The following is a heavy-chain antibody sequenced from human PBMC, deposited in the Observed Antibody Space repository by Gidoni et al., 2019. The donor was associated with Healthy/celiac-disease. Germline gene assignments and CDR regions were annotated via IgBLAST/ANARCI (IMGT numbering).Heavy chain of an antibody. CDR3: ARGGPAYYDFWSGYYPYNWFDP. J-gene: IGHJ5*02. Sequence: EVQLVESGGGLVQPGGSLRLSCAASGFTFSSYSMTWVRQAPGKGLECVSYISSRSSTIYYADSVKGRFTISRDNAKNSLYLQMNSLRDEDTAVYYCARGGPAYYDFWSGYYPYNWFDPWGQGTLVTVSS. D-gene: IGHD3-3*01. V-gene: IGHV3-48*02. CDR2: ISSRSSTI. CDR1: GFTFSSYS.